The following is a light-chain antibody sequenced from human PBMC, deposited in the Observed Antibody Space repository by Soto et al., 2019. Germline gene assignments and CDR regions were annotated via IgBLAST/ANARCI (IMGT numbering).Light chain of an antibody. V-gene: IGKV3-20*01. CDR2: GTS. J-gene: IGKJ1*01. Sequence: EIVLTQSPGTLSLSPGERATLSCRASQSLSSSYLAWYQQKPGQAPRLLIYGTSIRATGIPDRFSGSGSGTDFTLTITRLEPEDFAVYYCQQYGSFPGTFGQGTKVEIK. CDR1: QSLSSSY. CDR3: QQYGSFPGT.